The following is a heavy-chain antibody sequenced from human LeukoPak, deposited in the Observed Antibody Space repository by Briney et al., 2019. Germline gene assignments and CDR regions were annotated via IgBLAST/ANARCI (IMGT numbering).Heavy chain of an antibody. D-gene: IGHD3-10*01. Sequence: TSETLSLTCTVSGYSITCCFYWGWIRQPPGKGLEWIGSIYHSGSTYYNPSLKSRVTVSVDTSKNQFSLKLSSVTAADTAVYYCAKSNGYGLVDIWGQGTMVTVSS. CDR1: GYSITCCFY. CDR2: IYHSGST. V-gene: IGHV4-38-2*02. CDR3: AKSNGYGLVDI. J-gene: IGHJ3*02.